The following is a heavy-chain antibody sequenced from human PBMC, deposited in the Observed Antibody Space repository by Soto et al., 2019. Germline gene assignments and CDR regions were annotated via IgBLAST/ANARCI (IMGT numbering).Heavy chain of an antibody. CDR2: VYHTEDT. D-gene: IGHD2-21*02. Sequence: PSVPQCLSSSVSEGNVASIDGWSSVRQYPSRGLDWIGNVYHTEDTNFNPSLQSRVTFSVDKSNNQFSLRLTSLTAADTAVYFCAREIVTAGGNNYFDPWGPGTLVPVS. J-gene: IGHJ5*02. CDR3: AREIVTAGGNNYFDP. V-gene: IGHV4-4*02. CDR1: EGNVASIDG.